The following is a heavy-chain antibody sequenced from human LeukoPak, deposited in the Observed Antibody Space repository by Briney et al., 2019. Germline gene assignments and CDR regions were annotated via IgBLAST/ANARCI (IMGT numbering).Heavy chain of an antibody. CDR1: GFNFGTYG. D-gene: IGHD6-13*01. CDR2: VGYDGSKD. J-gene: IGHJ4*02. CDR3: ARVPQQLVLYFHY. V-gene: IGHV3-33*08. Sequence: GRSLRLSCTASGFNFGTYGMHWVRQAPGKGLEWVAAVGYDGSKDYCADSVKGRFTISSDNSKNTMYLEMDSLRAEDTGLYYFARVPQQLVLYFHYWGQGTLVTVSS.